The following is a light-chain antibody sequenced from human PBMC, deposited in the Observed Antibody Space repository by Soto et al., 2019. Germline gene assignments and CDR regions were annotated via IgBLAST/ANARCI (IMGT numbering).Light chain of an antibody. CDR1: QSVASSY. V-gene: IGKV3-20*01. J-gene: IGKJ4*01. CDR3: QQYHKWSFT. CDR2: SAS. Sequence: EVVLTQSPGTLSLSPGERVTLSCRASQSVASSYLAWYQQKPGRAPRLLFYSASSRATGIPDRFSGSGSGTDFTLTISSLQSEDFAVYYCQQYHKWSFTFGGGTTVEIK.